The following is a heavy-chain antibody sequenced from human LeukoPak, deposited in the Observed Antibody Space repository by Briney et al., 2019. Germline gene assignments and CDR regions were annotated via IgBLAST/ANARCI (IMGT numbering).Heavy chain of an antibody. D-gene: IGHD4-23*01. CDR1: GFTFSSYG. J-gene: IGHJ5*02. V-gene: IGHV3-21*04. CDR3: VRDADGGNSWFDT. Sequence: SGGSLRLSCAASGFTFSSYGMHWVRQAPGKGLEWVSWTSPTSSYMYYADSVKGRFTISRDNAKNSLYLQMNSLRAEDTALYYCVRDADGGNSWFDTWGQGTLVTVSS. CDR2: TSPTSSYM.